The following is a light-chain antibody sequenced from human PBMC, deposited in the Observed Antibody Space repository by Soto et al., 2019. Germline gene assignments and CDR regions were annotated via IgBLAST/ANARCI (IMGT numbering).Light chain of an antibody. CDR3: QQSYNSPPIT. J-gene: IGKJ5*01. Sequence: DIPMTQSPPTLCSSGXDSVTTSCXXSQSISSWMAWYQQKPGKAPKLLIYDASSLESGVPSRFSGSGSGTEFTLTITSLQPEDFATYYCQQSYNSPPITFGQGTRLEIK. CDR1: QSISSW. V-gene: IGKV1-5*01. CDR2: DAS.